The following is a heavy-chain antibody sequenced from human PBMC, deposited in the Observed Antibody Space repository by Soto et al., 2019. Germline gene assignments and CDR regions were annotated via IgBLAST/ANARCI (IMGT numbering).Heavy chain of an antibody. CDR3: AKGGRQWMVTSDFNY. V-gene: IGHV3-30*18. D-gene: IGHD6-19*01. J-gene: IGHJ4*02. Sequence: VQLVESGGGVVQPGRSLRLSCAASGFTFSDYAMHWVRQAPGKGLEWVAVVSHDGRNTHYAYSVKGRFTISRDSSKNTVSLEMTSVRAEDTAVYYCAKGGRQWMVTSDFNYWGQGALVTVSS. CDR2: VSHDGRNT. CDR1: GFTFSDYA.